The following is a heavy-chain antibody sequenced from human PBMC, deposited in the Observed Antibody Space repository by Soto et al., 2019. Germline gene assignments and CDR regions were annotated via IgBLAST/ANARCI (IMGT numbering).Heavy chain of an antibody. Sequence: SETLSLTCTVSGDSISNNHYYWSWIRQPPGKGLEWIGHIFDSGSTFNNPSLNSRVAISIDTSKNQFSLKLRSVTAADTAVYYCARLYRGSHFAYWGLGILVTVSS. V-gene: IGHV4-30-4*01. CDR1: GDSISNNHYY. D-gene: IGHD1-26*01. CDR3: ARLYRGSHFAY. CDR2: IFDSGST. J-gene: IGHJ4*02.